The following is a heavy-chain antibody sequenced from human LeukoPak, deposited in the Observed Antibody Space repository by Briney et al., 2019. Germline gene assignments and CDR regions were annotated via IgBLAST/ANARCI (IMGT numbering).Heavy chain of an antibody. CDR2: TYYSRNT. D-gene: IGHD5-24*01. CDR3: ARHEEEDGYNAKTFDY. Sequence: PSETLSLTCTVSGGSISSSGNFWGWVRQPPGRGLEWIASTYYSRNTYYNPSLKSRVTISVNTSKNQFSLKLSSVTAADTAVYYCARHEEEDGYNAKTFDYWGQGTLVTVSS. V-gene: IGHV4-39*01. CDR1: GGSISSSGNF. J-gene: IGHJ4*02.